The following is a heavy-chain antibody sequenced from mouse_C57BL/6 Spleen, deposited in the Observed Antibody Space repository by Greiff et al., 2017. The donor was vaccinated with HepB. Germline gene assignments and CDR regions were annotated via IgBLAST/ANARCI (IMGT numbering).Heavy chain of an antibody. CDR3: TTSKSNYDYMDY. CDR1: GFNIKDYY. V-gene: IGHV14-1*01. J-gene: IGHJ2*01. Sequence: VQLQESGAELVRPGASVKLSCTASGFNIKDYYMHWVKQRPEQGLEWIGRIDPEDGDTEYAQKFQGKATKTADTSSNTAYLQHSSLTSEDTAVYYCTTSKSNYDYMDYWGQGTTLTVSS. D-gene: IGHD2-5*01. CDR2: IDPEDGDT.